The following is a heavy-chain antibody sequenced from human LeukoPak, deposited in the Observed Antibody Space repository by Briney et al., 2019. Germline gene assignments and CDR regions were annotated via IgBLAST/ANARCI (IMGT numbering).Heavy chain of an antibody. Sequence: SETLSLTCTVSGVSISSSNSYWGWIRQPPGKGLEWIGSIYYSGNTYYNASLKSRVTISVDTSKNQFSLKLSSVTAADTAVYYCARDVTMVRGVIWYNYYYMDVWGKGTTVTVSS. CDR3: ARDVTMVRGVIWYNYYYMDV. D-gene: IGHD3-10*01. V-gene: IGHV4-39*07. CDR1: GVSISSSNSY. CDR2: IYYSGNT. J-gene: IGHJ6*03.